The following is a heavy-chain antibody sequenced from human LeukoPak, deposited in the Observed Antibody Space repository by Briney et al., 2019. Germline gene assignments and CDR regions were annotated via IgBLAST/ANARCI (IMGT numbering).Heavy chain of an antibody. Sequence: ASVKVSCKASGYTFTSYYMHWVRQAPGQGLEWMGIINPSGGSTSYAQKFQGRVIMTRDMSTSTDYMELSSLRSEDTAVYYCARDNSVEDTAWWFGPWGQGTLVTVSS. CDR2: INPSGGST. CDR3: ARDNSVEDTAWWFGP. J-gene: IGHJ5*02. CDR1: GYTFTSYY. V-gene: IGHV1-46*01. D-gene: IGHD4-23*01.